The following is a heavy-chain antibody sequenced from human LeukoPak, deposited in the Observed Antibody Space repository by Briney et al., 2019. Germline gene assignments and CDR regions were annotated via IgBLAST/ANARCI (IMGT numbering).Heavy chain of an antibody. CDR2: IYTSGST. CDR1: GGSISSGSYY. D-gene: IGHD4-17*01. V-gene: IGHV4-61*02. Sequence: PSETLSLTCTVSGGSISSGSYYWSWIRQPAGKGLEWIGRIYTSGSTNYNASLKSRVTISVDTSKNQFSLKLSSVTAADTAVYYCARVYGDSTGVDYWGQGTLVTVSS. J-gene: IGHJ4*02. CDR3: ARVYGDSTGVDY.